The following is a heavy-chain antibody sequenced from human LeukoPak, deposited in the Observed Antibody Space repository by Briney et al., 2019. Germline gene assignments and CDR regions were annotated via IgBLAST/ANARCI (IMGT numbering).Heavy chain of an antibody. J-gene: IGHJ2*01. D-gene: IGHD2-2*01. CDR1: GGSISSYY. V-gene: IGHV4-4*07. CDR2: VYSSGTT. CDR3: ARGRYCTTTSCTYWYFDL. Sequence: SETLSLTCTVSGGSISSYYGSWIRQPAGEALEWIGRVYSSGTTNYNPSLQSRVTMPVDSSKNEFSLKLNSVTAADTAVYYCARGRYCTTTSCTYWYFDLWGRGTLVTVSS.